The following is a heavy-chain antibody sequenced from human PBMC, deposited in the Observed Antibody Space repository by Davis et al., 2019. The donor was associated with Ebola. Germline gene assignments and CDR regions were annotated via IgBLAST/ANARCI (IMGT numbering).Heavy chain of an antibody. CDR3: ARGPWELLPYDAFDI. V-gene: IGHV4-34*01. CDR2: INHSGST. Sequence: MPSETLSLTCAVYGGSFSGYYWSWIRQPPGKGLEWIGEINHSGSTNYNPSLKSRVTISVDTSKNQFPLKLSSVTAADTAVYYCARGPWELLPYDAFDIWGQGTMVTVSS. CDR1: GGSFSGYY. D-gene: IGHD1-26*01. J-gene: IGHJ3*02.